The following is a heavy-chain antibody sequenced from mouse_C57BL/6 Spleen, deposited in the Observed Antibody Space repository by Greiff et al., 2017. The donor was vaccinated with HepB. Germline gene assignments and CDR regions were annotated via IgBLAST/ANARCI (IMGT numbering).Heavy chain of an antibody. CDR1: GFTFSSYG. J-gene: IGHJ4*01. CDR2: ISSGGSYT. D-gene: IGHD4-1*01. Sequence: EVQLVESGGDLVKPGGSLKLSCAASGFTFSSYGMSWVRQTPDKRLEWVATISSGGSYTYYPDSVKGRFTISRDNAKNTLYLQMSSLKSEDTAMYYCARQSGTEAMDYWGQGTSVTVSS. V-gene: IGHV5-6*01. CDR3: ARQSGTEAMDY.